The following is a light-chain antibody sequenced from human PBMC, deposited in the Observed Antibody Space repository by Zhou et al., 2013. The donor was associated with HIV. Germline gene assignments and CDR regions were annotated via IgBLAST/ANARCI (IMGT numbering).Light chain of an antibody. CDR1: QSVMNNY. CDR2: GAS. V-gene: IGKV3-20*01. J-gene: IGKJ1*01. Sequence: EIVLTQSPGTLSLPPGERATLSCRASQSVMNNYLAWYQQKPGQAPRLLIYGASNRATGIPDRFSGSGSGTDFTLTISRLEPEDFAVYYCQQYGGSLLWTFGLGDQGGHQT. CDR3: QQYGGSLLWT.